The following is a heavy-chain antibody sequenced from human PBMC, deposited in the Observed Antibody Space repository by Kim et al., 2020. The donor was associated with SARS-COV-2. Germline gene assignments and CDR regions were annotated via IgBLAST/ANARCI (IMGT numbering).Heavy chain of an antibody. CDR2: IYYSGST. CDR3: ARVVSLVWFGEFSP. V-gene: IGHV4-39*07. D-gene: IGHD3-10*01. CDR1: GGSISSSSYY. J-gene: IGHJ5*02. Sequence: SETLSLTCTVSGGSISSSSYYWGWIRQPPGKGLEWIGSIYYSGSTYYNPSLKSRVTISVDTSKNQFSLKLSSVTAADTAVYYCARVVSLVWFGEFSPWGQGTLVTVSS.